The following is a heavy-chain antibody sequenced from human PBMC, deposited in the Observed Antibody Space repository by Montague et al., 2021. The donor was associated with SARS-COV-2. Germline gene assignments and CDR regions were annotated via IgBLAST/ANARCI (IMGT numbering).Heavy chain of an antibody. J-gene: IGHJ4*02. CDR2: MSYSGSS. V-gene: IGHV4-39*01. CDR3: ARLLAATGHFDF. Sequence: SETLSLTCTVSGGPINTPNHYWGWIRQPPGKGLEWVGSMSYSGSSYYNPSLRRRLTISVDTSKNQFSLRLSSVTAADTAVYCCARLLAATGHFDFWGQGTLVTVSS. D-gene: IGHD6-13*01. CDR1: GGPINTPNHY.